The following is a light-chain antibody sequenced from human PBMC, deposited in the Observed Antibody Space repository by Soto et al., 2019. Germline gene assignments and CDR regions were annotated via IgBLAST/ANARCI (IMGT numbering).Light chain of an antibody. V-gene: IGKV1-27*01. Sequence: DIQMTQSPSSLSASVGDRVTITCRASQGISNYLAWYQQKPGKVLKLLISDAYTLQSGVPSRFSGSGSGTEFTLTISSLHPEDVATYYCQNYKSAPLLTFGPGTKEDLK. CDR3: QNYKSAPLLT. CDR2: DAY. CDR1: QGISNY. J-gene: IGKJ3*01.